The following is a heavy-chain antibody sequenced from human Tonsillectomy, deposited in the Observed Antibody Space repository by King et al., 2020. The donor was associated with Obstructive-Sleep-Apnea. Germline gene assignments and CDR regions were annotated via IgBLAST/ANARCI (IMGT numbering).Heavy chain of an antibody. CDR1: GFTFSSYS. Sequence: QLVQSGGGLVKPGGSLRLSCAASGFTFSSYSMNWVRQAPGKGLEWVASISSSSSYIYYADSVKGRFPISRDNAKNSLYLQMNSLRAEDTAGYYCASNYYDSSGYYYGFDYWGQGTLVTVSS. V-gene: IGHV3-21*01. J-gene: IGHJ4*02. CDR2: ISSSSSYI. D-gene: IGHD3-22*01. CDR3: ASNYYDSSGYYYGFDY.